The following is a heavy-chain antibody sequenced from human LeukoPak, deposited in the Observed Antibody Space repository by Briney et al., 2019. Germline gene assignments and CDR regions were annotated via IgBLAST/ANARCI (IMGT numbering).Heavy chain of an antibody. V-gene: IGHV3-73*01. Sequence: GSLKLSCAASGFTFSGSAMHWVRQASGKGLEWVGRIRSKTYNYATAYAASVKGRFTISRDDSKNTAYLQMSSLKTEDTAVYYCTTAGAGFWFDPWGQGTLVTVSS. CDR1: GFTFSGSA. CDR3: TTAGAGFWFDP. CDR2: IRSKTYNYAT. J-gene: IGHJ5*02. D-gene: IGHD6-19*01.